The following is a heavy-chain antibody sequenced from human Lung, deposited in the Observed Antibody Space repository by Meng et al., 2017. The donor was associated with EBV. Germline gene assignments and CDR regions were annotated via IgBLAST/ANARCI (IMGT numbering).Heavy chain of an antibody. J-gene: IGHJ4*02. Sequence: QFHVVCFVDEGHNPDCPVEVSSNAAGTNYASYAMQCVRQTPGQRLEWMGWIDAANGNTKYPQKIQGTITMTRDSSARTIFRKQSILTSEDTAVYYCARVMNYVHHFDYWGQGTLVTVSS. CDR2: IDAANGNT. CDR3: ARVMNYVHHFDY. D-gene: IGHD1-7*01. V-gene: IGHV1-3*01. CDR1: GTNYASYA.